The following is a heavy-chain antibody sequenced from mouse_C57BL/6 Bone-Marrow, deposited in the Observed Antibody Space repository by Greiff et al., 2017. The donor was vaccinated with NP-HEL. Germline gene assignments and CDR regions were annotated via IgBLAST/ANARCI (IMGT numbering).Heavy chain of an antibody. J-gene: IGHJ3*01. V-gene: IGHV1-22*01. CDR1: GYTFTDYN. D-gene: IGHD1-1*01. CDR3: ARGVYYYGSLFAY. CDR2: INPNNGGT. Sequence: VQLQQSGPELVKPGASVKMSCKASGYTFTDYNMHWVKQSHGKSLEWIGYINPNNGGTSYNQKFKGKATLTVNKSSSTAYMELRSLTSEDSAVYYCARGVYYYGSLFAYWGQGTLVTVSA.